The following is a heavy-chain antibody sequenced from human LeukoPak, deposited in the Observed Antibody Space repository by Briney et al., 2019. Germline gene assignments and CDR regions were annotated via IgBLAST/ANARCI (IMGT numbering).Heavy chain of an antibody. V-gene: IGHV1-2*06. CDR1: GYTFTSYD. J-gene: IGHJ4*02. CDR2: INPNSGGT. CDR3: ARDQRIAVAGTVPY. Sequence: ASVKVSCKASGYTFTSYDINWVRQAPGQGLEWMGRINPNSGGTNYAQKFQGRVTMTRDTSISTAYMELSRLRSDDTAVYYCARDQRIAVAGTVPYWGQGTLVTVSS. D-gene: IGHD6-13*01.